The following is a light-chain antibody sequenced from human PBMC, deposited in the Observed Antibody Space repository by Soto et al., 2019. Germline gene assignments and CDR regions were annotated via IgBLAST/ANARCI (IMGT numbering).Light chain of an antibody. Sequence: EIVLTQSPGTLSLSPGERATLSCRASQSVDSTYLAWYLQKPGQSPQLLIYLGSNRSSGVPDRFSGSGSGTDFTLKISRVEAEDVGVYYCMQALQTRTFGQGTKVDIK. J-gene: IGKJ1*01. CDR1: QSVDSTY. V-gene: IGKV2-28*01. CDR3: MQALQTRT. CDR2: LGS.